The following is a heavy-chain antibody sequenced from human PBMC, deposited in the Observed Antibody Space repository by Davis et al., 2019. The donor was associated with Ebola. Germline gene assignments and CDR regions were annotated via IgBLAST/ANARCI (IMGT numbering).Heavy chain of an antibody. CDR1: GYDFTSSW. Sequence: KVSCKGSGYDFTSSWIAWVRLMPGKGLEWMGIIFPRDSDTRYSPSFQGQVRISVDKSLSTAYLQWGSLKASDTAMYYCVSLKYSSSIDYWGQGTLVTVSS. J-gene: IGHJ4*02. V-gene: IGHV5-51*01. CDR2: IFPRDSDT. D-gene: IGHD5-12*01. CDR3: VSLKYSSSIDY.